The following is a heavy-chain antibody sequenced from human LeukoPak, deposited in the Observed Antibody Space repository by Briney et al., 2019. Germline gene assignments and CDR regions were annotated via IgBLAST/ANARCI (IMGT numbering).Heavy chain of an antibody. J-gene: IGHJ4*02. CDR3: ATDHYGDYNFDY. CDR2: INPNSGGT. Sequence: ASVKVSCKASGYTFTGYYMHGVRQAPGQGLEWMGWINPNSGGTNYAQKFQGRVTITRDTSISTAYMELSRLRSDDTAVYYCATDHYGDYNFDYWGQGTLVTVSS. V-gene: IGHV1-2*02. D-gene: IGHD4-17*01. CDR1: GYTFTGYY.